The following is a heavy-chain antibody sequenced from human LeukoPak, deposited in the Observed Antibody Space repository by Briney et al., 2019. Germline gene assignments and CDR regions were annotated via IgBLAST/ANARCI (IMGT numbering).Heavy chain of an antibody. CDR2: INPNSGGT. Sequence: ASVKVSCKAFGYTFTGYYMHWVRQAPGQGLEWMGWINPNSGGTNYAQKFQGRVTMTRDTSISTAYMELSRLRSDDTAVYYCARGQVVPAAMIDPWGQGTLVTVSS. CDR1: GYTFTGYY. J-gene: IGHJ5*02. V-gene: IGHV1-2*02. CDR3: ARGQVVPAAMIDP. D-gene: IGHD2-2*01.